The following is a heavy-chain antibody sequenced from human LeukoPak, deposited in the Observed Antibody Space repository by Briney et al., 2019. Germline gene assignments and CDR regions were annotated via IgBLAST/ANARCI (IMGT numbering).Heavy chain of an antibody. CDR2: ISYDGSNE. D-gene: IGHD6-19*01. CDR1: GFAFSRDA. V-gene: IGHV3-30*04. CDR3: ARDLVYSSGWYAGELDH. J-gene: IGHJ4*02. Sequence: GGSLRLSCSASGFAFSRDAMHWVRQAPGRGLELLAVISYDGSNEDHAESVRGRFTISRDNSKNTLFLQMNSLRPEDTAVYYCARDLVYSSGWYAGELDHWGLGTLVIVSS.